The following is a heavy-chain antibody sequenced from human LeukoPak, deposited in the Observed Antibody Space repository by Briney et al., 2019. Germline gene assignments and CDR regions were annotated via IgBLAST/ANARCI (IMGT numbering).Heavy chain of an antibody. Sequence: SETLSLTCTVSGGSISSSSYYWGWIRQPPGTGLEWIGSIYYSGSTYYNPSLKSRVTISVDTSKNQFSLKLSSVTAADTAVYYCAGTDYYDSSGYYPAPFDYWGQGTLVTVSS. CDR2: IYYSGST. V-gene: IGHV4-39*01. CDR3: AGTDYYDSSGYYPAPFDY. CDR1: GGSISSSSYY. D-gene: IGHD3-22*01. J-gene: IGHJ4*02.